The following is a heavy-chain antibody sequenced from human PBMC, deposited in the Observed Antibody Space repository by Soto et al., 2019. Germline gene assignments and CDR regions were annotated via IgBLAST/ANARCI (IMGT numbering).Heavy chain of an antibody. CDR2: IIPISGTA. CDR3: ARVLISPSERIAVAGSYYYYGMDV. J-gene: IGHJ6*02. CDR1: GGTFSSYA. D-gene: IGHD6-19*01. V-gene: IGHV1-69*01. Sequence: QVQLVQSGAEVKKPGSSVKVSCKASGGTFSSYAISWVRQAPGQGLEWRGGIIPISGTANYAQKFQGRVTISADESISKAYRELSSLRSEDTAVYYCARVLISPSERIAVAGSYYYYGMDVWGQGTTVTVSS.